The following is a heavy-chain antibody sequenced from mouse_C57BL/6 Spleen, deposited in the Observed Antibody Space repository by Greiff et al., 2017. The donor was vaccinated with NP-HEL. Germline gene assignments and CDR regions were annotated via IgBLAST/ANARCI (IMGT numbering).Heavy chain of an antibody. V-gene: IGHV2-9*01. J-gene: IGHJ1*03. CDR2: IWGGGST. CDR1: GFSLTSYG. Sequence: VHLVESGPGLVAPSQSLSITCTVSGFSLTSYGVDWVRQPPGKGLEWLGVIWGGGSTNYNSALMSRLSISRDNSKSQVFFKMNSLQADDTAIYYCARNGYYEDWYFDVWGTGTTVTVSS. D-gene: IGHD2-3*01. CDR3: ARNGYYEDWYFDV.